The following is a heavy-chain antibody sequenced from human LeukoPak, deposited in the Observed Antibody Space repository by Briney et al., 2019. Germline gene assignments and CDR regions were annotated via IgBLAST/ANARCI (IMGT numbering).Heavy chain of an antibody. CDR1: GGSISSYY. CDR3: ARVPPAYFDWLMGGYYYYGMDV. CDR2: IYYSGST. Sequence: SETLSLACTVSGGSISSYYWSWIRQPPGEGLEWIGYIYYSGSTNYNPSLKSRVTISVDTSKNQFSLKLSSVTAADTAVYYCARVPPAYFDWLMGGYYYYGMDVWGQGTTVTVSS. D-gene: IGHD3-9*01. J-gene: IGHJ6*02. V-gene: IGHV4-59*12.